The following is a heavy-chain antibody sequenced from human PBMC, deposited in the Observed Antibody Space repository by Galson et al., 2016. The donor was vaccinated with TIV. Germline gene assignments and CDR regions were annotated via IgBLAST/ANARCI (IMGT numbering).Heavy chain of an antibody. CDR2: MNPNSGNT. V-gene: IGHV1-8*02. CDR1: GYTFTSYD. CDR3: ARSGDYGGY. Sequence: SVKVSCKASGYTFTSYDINWVRQATGQGLEWMGWMNPNSGNTGYAQKFRGRVTMTRNTSVRTDYMELSSLRSEDTAVYYCARSGDYGGYWGQGTLVTVSS. D-gene: IGHD4-17*01. J-gene: IGHJ4*02.